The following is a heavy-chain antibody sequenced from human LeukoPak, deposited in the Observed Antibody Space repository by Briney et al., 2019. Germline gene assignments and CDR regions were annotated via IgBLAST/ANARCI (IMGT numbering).Heavy chain of an antibody. D-gene: IGHD3-22*01. V-gene: IGHV1-69*05. Sequence: ASVKVSCKASGGTFSSYAISWVRQAPGQGLEWMGRIIPIFGTANYAQKFQGRVTITTDESTSTAYMELSSLRSEDTAVYYCAREQDYCDSSGYYPRFDYWGQGTLVTVSS. CDR1: GGTFSSYA. J-gene: IGHJ4*02. CDR3: AREQDYCDSSGYYPRFDY. CDR2: IIPIFGTA.